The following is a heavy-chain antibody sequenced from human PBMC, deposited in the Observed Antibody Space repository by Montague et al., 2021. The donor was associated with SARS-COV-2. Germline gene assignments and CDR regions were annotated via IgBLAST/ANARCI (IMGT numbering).Heavy chain of an antibody. V-gene: IGHV3-9*01. CDR3: AKDRRYYFGSSGYPDAFNI. Sequence: SLRLSCVASGFKFDDYAMHWVRQAPGKGLEWVSGISWNSGGLGYSDSVKGRFTISRDNSNNSLYLEMNSLRPDDTALYYCAKDRRYYFGSSGYPDAFNIWGQGTLVTVSS. D-gene: IGHD3-22*01. CDR2: ISWNSGGL. CDR1: GFKFDDYA. J-gene: IGHJ3*02.